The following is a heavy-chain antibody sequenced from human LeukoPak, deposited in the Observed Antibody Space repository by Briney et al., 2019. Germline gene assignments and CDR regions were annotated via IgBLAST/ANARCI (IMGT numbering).Heavy chain of an antibody. CDR3: ARGRELVGDLFDY. D-gene: IGHD1-26*01. Sequence: PSETLSLTCAVYGVSFSNYYWNRIRQSPGKGLEWIGEINHSGSTNYNPSLKSRVTISVDTSKNQFSLKLSSVTAADTAVYYCARGRELVGDLFDYWGQGTLVTVSS. J-gene: IGHJ4*02. CDR2: INHSGST. CDR1: GVSFSNYY. V-gene: IGHV4-34*01.